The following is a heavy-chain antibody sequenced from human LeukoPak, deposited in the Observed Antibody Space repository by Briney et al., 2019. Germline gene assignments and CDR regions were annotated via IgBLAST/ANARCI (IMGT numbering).Heavy chain of an antibody. J-gene: IGHJ6*03. Sequence: ASVKVSCKASGYTFTGYYMYWVRQAPGQGLDWMGWINPKSGGTNYAQKFQGRVTMTRDTSNSTAYMELRRLRSDDTAVYYCARGHRYGFLSGDHYYYYMDVWGKGTSVTISS. V-gene: IGHV1-2*02. CDR1: GYTFTGYY. CDR2: INPKSGGT. D-gene: IGHD5-18*01. CDR3: ARGHRYGFLSGDHYYYYMDV.